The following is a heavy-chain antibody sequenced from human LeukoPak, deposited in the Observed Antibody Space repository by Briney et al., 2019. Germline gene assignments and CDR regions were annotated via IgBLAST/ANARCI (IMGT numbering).Heavy chain of an antibody. CDR3: ARLTLSANDWCYDY. V-gene: IGHV3-7*01. J-gene: IGHJ4*02. D-gene: IGHD5-12*01. Sequence: GGSLRLSCAASGFTFSAYWMRWVHQAPGKGLEWVASIKEDGSEKYYVDSVKGRFTISRDNAKNSLYLQMNSLRAEDTAVYYCARLTLSANDWCYDYWGQGTLVTVSS. CDR1: GFTFSAYW. CDR2: IKEDGSEK.